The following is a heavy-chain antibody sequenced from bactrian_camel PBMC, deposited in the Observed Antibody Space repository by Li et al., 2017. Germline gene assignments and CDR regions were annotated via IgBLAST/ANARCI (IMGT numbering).Heavy chain of an antibody. CDR2: VNSGGGST. CDR1: GFTFSTYH. Sequence: VQLVESGGGLVQPGGSLRLSCAASGFTFSTYHMAWVRQAPGKGLEWVSVVNSGGGSTYYADSVKGRFTITRDDRKNTLYLQMDSLKPEDTAMYYCAADPLGTVVPYTYFDGDLYKYWGQGTQVTVS. D-gene: IGHD1*01. V-gene: IGHV3S40*01. J-gene: IGHJ4*01. CDR3: AADPLGTVVPYTYFDGDLYKY.